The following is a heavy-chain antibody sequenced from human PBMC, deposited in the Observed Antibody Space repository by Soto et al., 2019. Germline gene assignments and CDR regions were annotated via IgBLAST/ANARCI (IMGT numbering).Heavy chain of an antibody. V-gene: IGHV4-31*03. CDR3: ASTHRVIWFGELLTWFDP. J-gene: IGHJ5*02. D-gene: IGHD3-10*01. Sequence: SETLSLTCTLSGGSISSGGYYWSWIRQRPGKGLEWIGHIYNSGSTNYNPSLKSRVTISEDTSKNHFSLKLSSVTAADTAVYYCASTHRVIWFGELLTWFDPWGQGTLVTVSS. CDR1: GGSISSGGYY. CDR2: IYNSGST.